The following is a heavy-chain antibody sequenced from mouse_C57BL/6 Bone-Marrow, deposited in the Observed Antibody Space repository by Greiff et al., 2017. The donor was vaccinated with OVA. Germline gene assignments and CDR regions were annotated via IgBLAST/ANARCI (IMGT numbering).Heavy chain of an antibody. Sequence: VQLQESGAELVRPGASVTLSCKASGYTFTDYEMHWVKQTPVHGLEWIGAIDPETGGTAYNQKFKGKAILTADKSSSTAYMELRSLTSEDSAVYYCPLLGGYAMDYWGQGTSVTVSS. CDR3: PLLGGYAMDY. D-gene: IGHD1-1*01. V-gene: IGHV1-15*01. CDR2: IDPETGGT. J-gene: IGHJ4*01. CDR1: GYTFTDYE.